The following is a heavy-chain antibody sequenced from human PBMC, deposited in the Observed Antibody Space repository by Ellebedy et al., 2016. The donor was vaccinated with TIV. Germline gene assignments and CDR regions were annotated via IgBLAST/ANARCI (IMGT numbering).Heavy chain of an antibody. CDR3: AAEPRGH. D-gene: IGHD1-14*01. CDR1: GYNXPSYW. J-gene: IGHJ4*02. Sequence: GESLKISCKGSGYNXPSYWLXWVRXLPGKGLEWLGRIDPSDSYSNYSPSFQGHVTISADKSISTAYLQWSSLKASDTAMYYCAAEPRGHWGQGTLVTVSS. V-gene: IGHV5-10-1*01. CDR2: IDPSDSYS.